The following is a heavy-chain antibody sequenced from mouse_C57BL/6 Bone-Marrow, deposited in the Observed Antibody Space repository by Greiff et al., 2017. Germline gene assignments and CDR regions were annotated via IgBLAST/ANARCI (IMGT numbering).Heavy chain of an antibody. CDR1: GFTFSSYG. CDR3: ARRGFFFAY. J-gene: IGHJ3*01. CDR2: ISSGGSYT. V-gene: IGHV5-6*01. Sequence: EVQGVESGGDLVKPGGSLKLSCAASGFTFSSYGMSWVRQTPDKRLEWVATISSGGSYTYYPDSVKGRFTISRDNAKNTLYLQMSSLKSEDTAMYYCARRGFFFAYWGQGTLGTVSA.